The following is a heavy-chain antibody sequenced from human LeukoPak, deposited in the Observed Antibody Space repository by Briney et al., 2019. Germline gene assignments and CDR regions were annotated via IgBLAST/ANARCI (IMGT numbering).Heavy chain of an antibody. V-gene: IGHV4-39*07. D-gene: IGHD6-25*01. Sequence: SETLSLTCSVSGASISSGSNYWGWIRQPPGKTLEWIGSIYSSGSTYYNPSLKSRVIIIIDTPKNHFSLTLSSVTAADTAVYYCARERSYSSGLRLGYYYYMDVWGKGTTVTVSS. CDR2: IYSSGST. CDR3: ARERSYSSGLRLGYYYYMDV. CDR1: GASISSGSNY. J-gene: IGHJ6*03.